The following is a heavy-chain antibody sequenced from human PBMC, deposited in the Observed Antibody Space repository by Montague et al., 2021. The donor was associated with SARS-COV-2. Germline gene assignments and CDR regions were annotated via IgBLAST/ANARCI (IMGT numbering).Heavy chain of an antibody. CDR3: VRIIGGGRGYGYFDS. D-gene: IGHD5-12*01. Sequence: TLSLTCVVSGGSISSGIYSWCWIRPPPGKLLGWIGYIYRGENSYNPPSLRRRVIITMDTSENQLFLQLTSVSAADTAVYYCVRIIGGGRGYGYFDSWGQGTLVTVSS. CDR2: IYRGENS. V-gene: IGHV4-30-2*01. J-gene: IGHJ4*02. CDR1: GGSISSGIYS.